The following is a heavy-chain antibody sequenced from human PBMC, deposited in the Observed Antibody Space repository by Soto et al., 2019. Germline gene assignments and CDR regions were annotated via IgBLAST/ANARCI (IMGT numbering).Heavy chain of an antibody. CDR1: GDSISSYY. Sequence: SETLSLTCTASGDSISSYYGSWIRQPPGKGLEGIGYIYYSGSTNYNPSLKSRVTISVDTSKNQFSLKLSSVTAADTAVYYCASGLGYCISTSCYGYYYYGMDVWGQGTTVTVSS. V-gene: IGHV4-59*01. CDR2: IYYSGST. D-gene: IGHD2-2*01. J-gene: IGHJ6*02. CDR3: ASGLGYCISTSCYGYYYYGMDV.